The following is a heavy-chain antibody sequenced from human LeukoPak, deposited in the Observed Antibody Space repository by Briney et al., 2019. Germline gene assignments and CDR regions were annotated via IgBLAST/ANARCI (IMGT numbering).Heavy chain of an antibody. CDR3: TRPGGGYCSGGSCSMSSTNTDH. CDR1: GFTFSGSA. CDR2: IRSKANSYAT. D-gene: IGHD2-15*01. J-gene: IGHJ4*02. Sequence: GGSLRLSCAASGFTFSGSAMHWVRQASGKGLEWVGRIRSKANSYATAYAASVKGRFTISRDDSKNTAYLQMNSLKTEDTAVYYCTRPGGGYCSGGSCSMSSTNTDHWGQGTLVTVSS. V-gene: IGHV3-73*01.